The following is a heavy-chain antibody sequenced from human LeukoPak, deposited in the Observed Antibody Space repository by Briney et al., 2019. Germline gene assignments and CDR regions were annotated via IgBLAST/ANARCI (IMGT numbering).Heavy chain of an antibody. CDR1: GFTFSSYG. CDR3: ARNFGQLLTDAFDI. Sequence: GRSLRLSCAASGFTFSSYGMHWVRQAPGKGLEWVAVISYDGSNKYYADSVKGRFTISRDNSKNTLYLQMNSLRADDMAVYYCARNFGQLLTDAFDIWGQGTMVTVSS. D-gene: IGHD2-2*01. V-gene: IGHV3-30*03. CDR2: ISYDGSNK. J-gene: IGHJ3*02.